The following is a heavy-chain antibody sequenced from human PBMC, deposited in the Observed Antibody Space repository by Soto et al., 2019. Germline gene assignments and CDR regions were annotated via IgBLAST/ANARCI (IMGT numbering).Heavy chain of an antibody. D-gene: IGHD3-22*01. CDR2: IYWDDDK. J-gene: IGHJ4*02. Sequence: QITLKESGPTLVKPTQTLTLTCTFSGFSLSTSGLAVAWIRQPPGKALECLALIYWDDDKRYSPSLQSRLTITKDTSKNQVVLTVTNMDPVDTATXYCAXXERXGYLNYWGQGTLVTVSS. CDR1: GFSLSTSGLA. V-gene: IGHV2-5*02. CDR3: AXXERXGYLNY.